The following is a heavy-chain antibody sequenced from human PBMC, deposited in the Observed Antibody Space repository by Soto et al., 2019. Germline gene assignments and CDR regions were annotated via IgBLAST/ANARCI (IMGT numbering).Heavy chain of an antibody. CDR1: GFTFSSYA. CDR3: ARDIRESYYYDSSGYMAPVY. CDR2: ISYDGSNK. D-gene: IGHD3-22*01. Sequence: SLRLSCAASGFTFSSYAMHWVRQAPGKGLEWVAVISYDGSNKYYADSVKGRFTISRDNSKNTLYLQMNSLRAEDTAVCYCARDIRESYYYDSSGYMAPVYWGQGTLVTVSS. J-gene: IGHJ4*02. V-gene: IGHV3-30-3*01.